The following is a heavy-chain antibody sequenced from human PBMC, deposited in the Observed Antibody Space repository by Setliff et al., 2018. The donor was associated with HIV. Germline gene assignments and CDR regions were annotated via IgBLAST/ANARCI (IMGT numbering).Heavy chain of an antibody. CDR3: AREMDGYSDY. CDR2: IYYSGST. CDR1: DGSVSGYY. J-gene: IGHJ4*02. D-gene: IGHD5-18*01. Sequence: SETLSLTCTVSDGSVSGYYWVWIRQPPGKGLEWIGYIYYSGSTNYNPSLKSRVTISVDTSKNQFSLKLNSVTAADTAVYYCAREMDGYSDYWGQGTLVTV. V-gene: IGHV4-59*02.